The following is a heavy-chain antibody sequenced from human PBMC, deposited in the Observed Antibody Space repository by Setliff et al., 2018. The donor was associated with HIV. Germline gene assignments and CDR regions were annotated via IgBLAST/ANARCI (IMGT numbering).Heavy chain of an antibody. CDR1: GYTFTTYA. D-gene: IGHD3-22*01. CDR3: ARENSGYRAFDY. CDR2: INPNTGDT. V-gene: IGHV1-2*06. Sequence: GASVKVSCKASGYTFTTYAIHWVRQAPGQSLEWMGRINPNTGDTNYAQKFQGRVTMTRDTAISTAYMELSSLRSDDTAVYYCARENSGYRAFDYWGQATLVTVSS. J-gene: IGHJ4*02.